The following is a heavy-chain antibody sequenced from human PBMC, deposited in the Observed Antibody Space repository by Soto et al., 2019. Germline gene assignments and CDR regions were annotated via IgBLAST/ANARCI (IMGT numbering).Heavy chain of an antibody. V-gene: IGHV4-59*01. CDR3: ARDLANSTPYYFDY. J-gene: IGHJ4*02. CDR1: GGSISSYY. Sequence: ETLALTGPVSGGSISSYYWSWIRQPPGKGLEWIGYIYYSGSTNYNPSLKSRVTISVDTSKNQFSLKLSSVTAADTAVYYCARDLANSTPYYFDYWGQGTLVTVS. D-gene: IGHD2-2*01. CDR2: IYYSGST.